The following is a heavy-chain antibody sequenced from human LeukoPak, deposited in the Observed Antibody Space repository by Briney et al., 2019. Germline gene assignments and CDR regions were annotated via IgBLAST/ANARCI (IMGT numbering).Heavy chain of an antibody. J-gene: IGHJ5*02. CDR3: AHRVLFAAAGYNWFDP. V-gene: IGHV2-5*01. CDR2: IYWNDDK. D-gene: IGHD6-13*01. Sequence: ESGPTLVEPTQTLTLTCTFSGFSLSTSGVGVGWIRQPPGKALEWLALIYWNDDKRYSPSLKSRLTITKDTSKNQVVLTMTNMDPVDTATYYCAHRVLFAAAGYNWFDPWGQETLVTVSS. CDR1: GFSLSTSGVG.